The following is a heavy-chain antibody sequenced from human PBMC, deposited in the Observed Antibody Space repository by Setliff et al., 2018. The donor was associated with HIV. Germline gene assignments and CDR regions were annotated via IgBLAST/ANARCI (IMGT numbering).Heavy chain of an antibody. Sequence: LSLTCTVSGGSISSGNYYWNWIRQHPGKGLEWIGYIYHSGSRHYNPSLRSRVTISVDTSKNQFSLKLTSVTVADTAVYYCARGDIVVVGLDYWGQGTLVTVSS. CDR3: ARGDIVVVGLDY. V-gene: IGHV4-31*03. CDR1: GGSISSGNYY. J-gene: IGHJ4*02. CDR2: IYHSGSR. D-gene: IGHD2-21*01.